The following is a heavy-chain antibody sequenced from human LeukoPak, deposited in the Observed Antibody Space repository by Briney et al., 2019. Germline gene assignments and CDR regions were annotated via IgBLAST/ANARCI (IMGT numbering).Heavy chain of an antibody. CDR3: ARTAYSSSWGDY. D-gene: IGHD6-13*01. V-gene: IGHV1-2*02. Sequence: ASVKVSCKASGYTFTGYYMHWVRQPPGQGLEWMGWINPNSGGTNYAQKFQGRVTMTRDTSISTAYMELSRLRSDDTAVYYCARTAYSSSWGDYWGQGTLVTVSS. CDR1: GYTFTGYY. CDR2: INPNSGGT. J-gene: IGHJ4*02.